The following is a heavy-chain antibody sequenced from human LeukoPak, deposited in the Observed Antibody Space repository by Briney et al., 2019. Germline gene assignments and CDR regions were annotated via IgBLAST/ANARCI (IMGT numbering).Heavy chain of an antibody. V-gene: IGHV3-21*01. CDR3: ARDASGSSTGLIDS. J-gene: IGHJ4*02. CDR2: ISTSSYYI. Sequence: GGSLRLSCAASGFTLRSYNMHWVRQAPGKGLEWVSYISTSSYYIYYADSVKGRFTISRDDDKNSLFLQMNSLRAEDTAIYYCARDASGSSTGLIDSWGQGTLVTVSS. CDR1: GFTLRSYN. D-gene: IGHD1-26*01.